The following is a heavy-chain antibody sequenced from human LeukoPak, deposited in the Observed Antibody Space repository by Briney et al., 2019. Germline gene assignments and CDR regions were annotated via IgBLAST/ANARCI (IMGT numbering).Heavy chain of an antibody. CDR1: GYTFTSYG. J-gene: IGHJ5*02. Sequence: ASVKVSCKASGYTFTSYGISWVRQAPGQGLEWMGWISAYNGNTNYAQKLQGRVTMTTDTSTSAAYMELRSLRSDGTAVYYCARELSYGDYRPENWFDPWGQGTLVTVSS. V-gene: IGHV1-18*01. D-gene: IGHD4-17*01. CDR3: ARELSYGDYRPENWFDP. CDR2: ISAYNGNT.